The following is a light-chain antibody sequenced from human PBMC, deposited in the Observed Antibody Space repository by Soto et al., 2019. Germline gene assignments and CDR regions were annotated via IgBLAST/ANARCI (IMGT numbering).Light chain of an antibody. CDR2: EVS. CDR3: SSFASSATLV. CDR1: SSDIGYHNR. V-gene: IGLV2-18*02. Sequence: QSALTQPPSVSGSPGQSVTISCTGTSSDIGYHNRVSWYQQPPGTAAKLMIYEVSTRYSGVPDRFSGSKSGNTASLTISGLQAEDEADYYCSSFASSATLVFGGGTKVTVL. J-gene: IGLJ3*02.